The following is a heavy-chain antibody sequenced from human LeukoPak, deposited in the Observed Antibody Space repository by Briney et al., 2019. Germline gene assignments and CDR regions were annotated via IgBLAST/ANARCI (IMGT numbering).Heavy chain of an antibody. CDR2: ISDSSSIT. J-gene: IGHJ4*02. V-gene: IGHV3-23*01. CDR1: GFAFSSQA. Sequence: PGGSLRLSCAASGFAFSSQAMGWVRQAPGKGLEWVSVISDSSSITYYADSVKGRFTIYRDNSKNTLFLQMNSLRVEDTAVYYCAKDARRTSGWYFFDYWGQGTLVTVSS. D-gene: IGHD6-19*01. CDR3: AKDARRTSGWYFFDY.